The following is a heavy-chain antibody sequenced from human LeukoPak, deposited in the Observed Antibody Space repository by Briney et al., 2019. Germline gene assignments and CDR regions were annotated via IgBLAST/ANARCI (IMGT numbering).Heavy chain of an antibody. J-gene: IGHJ6*03. D-gene: IGHD1-1*01. CDR2: IGTASDT. CDR1: GFTFSSFD. Sequence: GGSLRLSCAASGFTFSSFDMHWVRQPTGQGLEWVSTIGTASDTYYPGSVEGRFTLSRDNAKNSSYLQMNSLTAGDTAVYYCARGPPRGKYYYMDIWGKGTTVTVSS. V-gene: IGHV3-13*01. CDR3: ARGPPRGKYYYMDI.